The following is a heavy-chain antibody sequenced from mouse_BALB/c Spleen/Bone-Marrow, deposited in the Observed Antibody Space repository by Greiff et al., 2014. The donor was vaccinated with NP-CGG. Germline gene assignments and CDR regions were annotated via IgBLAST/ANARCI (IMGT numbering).Heavy chain of an antibody. CDR1: GFNIKDTY. J-gene: IGHJ3*01. CDR2: IDPANGNT. V-gene: IGHV14-3*02. D-gene: IGHD1-1*01. CDR3: AIYYYGSSWFAF. Sequence: EVQLQESGAELVKPGASVKLSCTASGFNIKDTYMHWVKQRPEQGLEWIGRIDPANGNTKYDPKFQGKATITADTSSNTAYLQLRSLTSEDTAVYYSAIYYYGSSWFAFWGQGTLVIVSA.